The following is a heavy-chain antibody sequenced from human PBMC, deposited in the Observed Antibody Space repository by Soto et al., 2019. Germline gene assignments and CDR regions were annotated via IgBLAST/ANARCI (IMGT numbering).Heavy chain of an antibody. Sequence: PSETLSLTCTVSGGSISSSSYYWGWIRQPPGKGLEWIGSIYYSGSTYYNPSLKSRVTISVDTSKNQFSLKLSSVTAADTAVYYCARRNFYYGMDVRGQGTTVTVSS. CDR3: ARRNFYYGMDV. D-gene: IGHD1-7*01. V-gene: IGHV4-39*01. CDR1: GGSISSSSYY. J-gene: IGHJ6*02. CDR2: IYYSGST.